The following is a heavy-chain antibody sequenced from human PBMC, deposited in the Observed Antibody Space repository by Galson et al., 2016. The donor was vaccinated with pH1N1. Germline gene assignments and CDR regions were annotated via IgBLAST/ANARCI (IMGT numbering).Heavy chain of an antibody. V-gene: IGHV4-4*07. J-gene: IGHJ5*02. CDR3: ARGEVAGTGS. CDR2: IYSSGST. D-gene: IGHD6-19*01. CDR1: GGSISGYY. Sequence: SETLSLTCTVSGGSISGYYLSWIRQPAGKGLEWIGRIYSSGSTNYNPSLKSRVTMSVDTSKNQFSLNLSSVTAADTAVYYCARGEVAGTGSWGQGTLVTVSS.